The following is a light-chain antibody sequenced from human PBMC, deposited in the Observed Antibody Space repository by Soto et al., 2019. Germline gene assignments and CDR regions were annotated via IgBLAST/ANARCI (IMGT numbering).Light chain of an antibody. V-gene: IGKV1-39*01. CDR1: QTISSP. CDR2: ATS. Sequence: DIQMTQSPSSLSASVGDRVTITGRASQTISSPLSWYQQKPGKVPELLIYATSRLQSGVPSRFSGSRSGTDFTLTISSLQPEDFATYYCQHSYGTPAFGQGTRLEI. CDR3: QHSYGTPA. J-gene: IGKJ5*01.